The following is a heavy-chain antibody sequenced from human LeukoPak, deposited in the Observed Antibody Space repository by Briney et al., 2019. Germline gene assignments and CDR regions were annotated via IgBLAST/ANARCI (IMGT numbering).Heavy chain of an antibody. D-gene: IGHD6-13*01. V-gene: IGHV3-23*01. CDR3: AKDQKLGGYSSSWHHGPNDAFDI. CDR1: GFTFSSYA. CDR2: ISGSGGST. J-gene: IGHJ3*02. Sequence: TGGSLRLSCAASGFTFSSYAMSWVRQAPGKGLEWVSAISGSGGSTYYADSVKGRFTISRDNSKNTLYLQMNSLRAEDTAVYYCAKDQKLGGYSSSWHHGPNDAFDIWGQGTMVTVSS.